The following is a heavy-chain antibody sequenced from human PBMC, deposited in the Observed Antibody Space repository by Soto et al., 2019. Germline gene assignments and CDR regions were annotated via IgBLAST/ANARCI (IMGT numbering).Heavy chain of an antibody. V-gene: IGHV5-10-1*01. D-gene: IGHD6-13*01. CDR1: GYSFTSYW. CDR2: IDPSDSYT. J-gene: IGHJ6*02. Sequence: GESLKISCKGSGYSFTSYWISWVRQMPGKGLEWMGRIDPSDSYTNYSPSFQGHVTISADKSMSTAYLQWSSLKASDTAMYYCARSEYSSSLTGGMDVWGQGTTVTVSS. CDR3: ARSEYSSSLTGGMDV.